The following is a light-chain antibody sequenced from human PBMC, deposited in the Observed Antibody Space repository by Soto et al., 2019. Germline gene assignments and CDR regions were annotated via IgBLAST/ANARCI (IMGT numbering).Light chain of an antibody. CDR2: GAS. Sequence: EIVLTQSPGTLSLSSGERATLSCRASQSVRSNYLAWYQQKLGQAPRLLIYGASSRATGIPDRFGGSGSGTDFTLTISRLEPDDFAVYYCQQYANSQLTFGGGTKVEIK. CDR3: QQYANSQLT. J-gene: IGKJ4*01. CDR1: QSVRSNY. V-gene: IGKV3-20*01.